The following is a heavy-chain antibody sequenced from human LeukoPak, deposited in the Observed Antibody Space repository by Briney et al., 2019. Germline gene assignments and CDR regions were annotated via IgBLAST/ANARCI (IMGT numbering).Heavy chain of an antibody. J-gene: IGHJ4*02. Sequence: GGSLRLSCGTSGFTFNNYWMAWVRQSPGKGLDWVANINLGGNEGRYADSVKDRFTISRDNAKNSLYLQMNSLRAEDTAVYYCVKDFWPAGDRGGYYSPFDYWGQGTLVTVSS. D-gene: IGHD3-22*01. CDR2: INLGGNEG. CDR1: GFTFNNYW. CDR3: VKDFWPAGDRGGYYSPFDY. V-gene: IGHV3-7*01.